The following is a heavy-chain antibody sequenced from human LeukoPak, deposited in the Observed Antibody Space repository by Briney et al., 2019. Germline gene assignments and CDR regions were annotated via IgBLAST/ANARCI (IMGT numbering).Heavy chain of an antibody. D-gene: IGHD3-3*01. CDR3: AKPSYYDFWSGYC. J-gene: IGHJ4*02. CDR1: GFTFSSYS. Sequence: GGSLRLSCAASGFTFSSYSMNWVRQAPGKGLEWVSAISGSGGSTYYADSVKGRFTISRDNSKNTLYLQMNSLRAEDTAVYYCAKPSYYDFWSGYCWGQGTLVTVSS. V-gene: IGHV3-23*01. CDR2: ISGSGGST.